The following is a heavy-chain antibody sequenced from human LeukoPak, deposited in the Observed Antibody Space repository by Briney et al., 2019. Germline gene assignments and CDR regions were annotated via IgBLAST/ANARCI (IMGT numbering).Heavy chain of an antibody. CDR2: IRYDGSNK. Sequence: GGSLRLSCAASGFTFSSCGMHWVRQAPGKGLEWVGFIRYDGSNKYYADSVKGRFTISRDNSKNTLYLQMNSLRAEDTAVYYCAKEHRGYYVYFYYRDVWGEGTTVTVSS. V-gene: IGHV3-30*02. CDR1: GFTFSSCG. CDR3: AKEHRGYYVYFYYRDV. J-gene: IGHJ6*03. D-gene: IGHD3-3*01.